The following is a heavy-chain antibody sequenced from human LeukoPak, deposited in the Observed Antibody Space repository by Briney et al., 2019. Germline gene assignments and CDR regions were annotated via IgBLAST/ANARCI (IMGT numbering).Heavy chain of an antibody. D-gene: IGHD5-18*01. Sequence: PSETLSLTCTVSGGSISSYYWSWIRQPPGKGLEWIGYIYYSGSTNYNPSLKSRVTISVDTSKNQFSLKLSSVTAADTAVYYCARYSSRSYYYMDVWGKGTTVTVSS. CDR2: IYYSGST. CDR1: GGSISSYY. V-gene: IGHV4-59*01. CDR3: ARYSSRSYYYMDV. J-gene: IGHJ6*03.